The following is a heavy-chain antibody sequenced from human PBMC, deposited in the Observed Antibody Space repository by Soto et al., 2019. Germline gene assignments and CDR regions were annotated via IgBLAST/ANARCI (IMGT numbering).Heavy chain of an antibody. D-gene: IGHD3-22*01. J-gene: IGHJ4*02. V-gene: IGHV4-30-2*01. Sequence: SETLSLTCAVSGGSISSGGYSWSWIRQPPGKGPEWIGYIYHSGSTYYNPSLKSRVTISVDRSKNQFSLKLSSVTAADTAVYYCPRGQYYYDSSGYRPFDYWGQGTLVTVSS. CDR1: GGSISSGGYS. CDR2: IYHSGST. CDR3: PRGQYYYDSSGYRPFDY.